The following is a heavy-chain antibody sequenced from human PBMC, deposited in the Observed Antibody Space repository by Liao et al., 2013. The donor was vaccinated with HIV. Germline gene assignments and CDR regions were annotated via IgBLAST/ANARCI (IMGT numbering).Heavy chain of an antibody. J-gene: IGHJ5*02. Sequence: QVQLQESGPGLVKPSETLSLTCTVSGGSISSYYWSWIRQPAGKGLEWIGEIHDSGSTKYNPSLKSRLTMSIDTSKRQFTLNLTSVSAADMGVYYCTSDFLTWGQGTLVTVSS. CDR3: TSDFLT. CDR2: IHDSGST. CDR1: GGSISSYY. V-gene: IGHV4-59*04. D-gene: IGHD3-9*01.